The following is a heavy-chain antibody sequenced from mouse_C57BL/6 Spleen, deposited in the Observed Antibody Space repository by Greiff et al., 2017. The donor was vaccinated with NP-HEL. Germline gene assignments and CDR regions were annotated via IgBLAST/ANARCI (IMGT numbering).Heavy chain of an antibody. CDR2: IYIGNGYT. Sequence: DVQLQESGAELVRPGSSVKMSCKTSGYTFTSYGINWVKQRPGQGLEWIGYIYIGNGYTEYNEKFKGKATLTSDTSSSTAYMQLSSLTSEDSAIYFCARTYYGSSYWYFDVWGTGTTVTVSS. D-gene: IGHD1-1*01. CDR3: ARTYYGSSYWYFDV. J-gene: IGHJ1*03. V-gene: IGHV1-58*01. CDR1: GYTFTSYG.